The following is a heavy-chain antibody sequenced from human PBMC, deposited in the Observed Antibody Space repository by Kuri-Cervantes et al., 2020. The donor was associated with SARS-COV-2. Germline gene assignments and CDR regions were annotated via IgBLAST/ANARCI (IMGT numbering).Heavy chain of an antibody. J-gene: IGHJ3*02. CDR3: ARENPYCSGGSCYSGAFGI. CDR1: GFTFSSYG. V-gene: IGHV3-33*01. Sequence: GESLKISCAASGFTFSSYGMHWVRQAPGKGLEWVAVIWYDGSNKYYADSVKGRFTISRDNSKNTLYLQMNSLRAEDTAVYYCARENPYCSGGSCYSGAFGIWGQGTMVTVSS. D-gene: IGHD2-15*01. CDR2: IWYDGSNK.